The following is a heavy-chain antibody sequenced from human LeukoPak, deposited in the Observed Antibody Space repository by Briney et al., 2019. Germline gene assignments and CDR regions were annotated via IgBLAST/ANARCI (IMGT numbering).Heavy chain of an antibody. Sequence: PSETLSLTCTVSGGSISSGGYSWSWLRQPPGKGLEWIGYISYSGSTYYNPSLKSRVTMSLDTSKNQFSLKLSSVTAPDTAVYYCAQMSTAEVCFDYWGQGTLVTVSS. CDR1: GGSISSGGYS. J-gene: IGHJ4*02. D-gene: IGHD5-24*01. V-gene: IGHV4-30-4*07. CDR2: ISYSGST. CDR3: AQMSTAEVCFDY.